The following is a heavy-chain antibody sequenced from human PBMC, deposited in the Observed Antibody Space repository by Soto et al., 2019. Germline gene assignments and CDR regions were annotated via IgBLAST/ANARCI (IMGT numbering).Heavy chain of an antibody. V-gene: IGHV3-30*18. Sequence: GGSLRLSCAASGFTFSSYGMHWVRQAPGKGLEWVAVISYDGSNKYYADSVKGRFTISRDNSKNTLYLQMNSLRAEDTAVYYCAKLLWFGELLSPFDYWGQGTLVTASS. CDR1: GFTFSSYG. D-gene: IGHD3-10*01. CDR2: ISYDGSNK. J-gene: IGHJ4*02. CDR3: AKLLWFGELLSPFDY.